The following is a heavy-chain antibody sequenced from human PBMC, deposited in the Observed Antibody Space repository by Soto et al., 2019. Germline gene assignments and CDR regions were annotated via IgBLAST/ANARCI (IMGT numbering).Heavy chain of an antibody. V-gene: IGHV4-34*01. CDR2: INHSGST. D-gene: IGHD5-18*01. Sequence: SETLSLTCAVYGGSFCGYYWSWIRQPPGEGLEWIGEINHSGSTNYNPSLKSRVTISVDTSKNQFSLKLSSVTAADTAVYYCARGVEYSYGLDYWGQGTLVTVSS. CDR1: GGSFCGYY. CDR3: ARGVEYSYGLDY. J-gene: IGHJ4*02.